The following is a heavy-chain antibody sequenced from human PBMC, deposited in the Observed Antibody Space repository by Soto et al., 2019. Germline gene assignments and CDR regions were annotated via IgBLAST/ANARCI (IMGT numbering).Heavy chain of an antibody. D-gene: IGHD6-13*01. CDR1: GYTFSIYY. CDR2: INPSGGST. J-gene: IGHJ4*02. Sequence: ASVKVSCKASGYTFSIYYLHWVRQAPGQGLEWMGIINPSGGSTSYAQKFQGRVTMTRDTSTSTVYMELSSLRSEDTAVYYCARVSSWSCFDYWGQGTLVTVSS. V-gene: IGHV1-46*01. CDR3: ARVSSWSCFDY.